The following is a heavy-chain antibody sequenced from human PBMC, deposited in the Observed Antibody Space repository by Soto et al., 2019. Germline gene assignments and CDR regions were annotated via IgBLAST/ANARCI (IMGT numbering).Heavy chain of an antibody. Sequence: EVLLLESGGDLVQPGGSLRLACAASGLTFSRYALTWVRQAPGRGLEWGSSISGSGGATYYADSVKGRFAIYRDNSENTLYLQMNNLRAEDTALYSCAKDPNGDYVGAFDDWGQGTLVTVSS. CDR1: GLTFSRYA. CDR3: AKDPNGDYVGAFDD. J-gene: IGHJ4*02. D-gene: IGHD4-17*01. CDR2: ISGSGGAT. V-gene: IGHV3-23*01.